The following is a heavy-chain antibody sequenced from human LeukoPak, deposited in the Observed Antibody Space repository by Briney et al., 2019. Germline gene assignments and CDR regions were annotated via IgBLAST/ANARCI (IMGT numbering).Heavy chain of an antibody. J-gene: IGHJ4*02. D-gene: IGHD6-19*01. CDR1: GDSVSSNSAA. CDR2: TYYRSKWYN. CDR3: ARDPKVERRVSGWYFDY. Sequence: SQTLSLTCAISGDSVSSNSAAWNWIRQSPSRGLEWLGRTYYRSKWYNDYAVSVKSRITINPDTSKNQFSLQLNSVTLEDTAVYYCARDPKVERRVSGWYFDYWGQGTLVTVSS. V-gene: IGHV6-1*01.